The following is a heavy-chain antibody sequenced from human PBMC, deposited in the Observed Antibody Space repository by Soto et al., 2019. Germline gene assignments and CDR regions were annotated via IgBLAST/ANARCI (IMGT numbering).Heavy chain of an antibody. CDR3: AKSRAGGVASDSSGYYYYYSGMDV. D-gene: IGHD3-22*01. CDR1: GFTFSGFG. V-gene: IGHV3-30*18. J-gene: IGHJ6*02. CDR2: ISYDGNNK. Sequence: QVQLVESGGGVVQPGKSLSLSCAASGFTFSGFGMHWVRQAPGKGLEWVAIISYDGNNKYYADSVKGRFPISRDNSKNTLSLLMNSLRAGDTAVYYCAKSRAGGVASDSSGYYYYYSGMDVWFQGTTVTVSS.